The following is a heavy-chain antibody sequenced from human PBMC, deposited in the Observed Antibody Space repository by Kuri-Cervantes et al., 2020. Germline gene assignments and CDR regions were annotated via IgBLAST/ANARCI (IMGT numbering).Heavy chain of an antibody. D-gene: IGHD6-19*01. V-gene: IGHV3-9*01. CDR2: ISWNSGSI. CDR1: GFTFSSYA. CDR3: AKGGGSSGWYRADYDY. Sequence: SLKISCAASGFTFSSYAMHWVRQAPGKGLEWVSGISWNSGSIGYADSVKGRFTISRDNAKNSLYLQMNSLRAEDTASYYCAKGGGSSGWYRADYDYWGQGTLVTVSS. J-gene: IGHJ4*02.